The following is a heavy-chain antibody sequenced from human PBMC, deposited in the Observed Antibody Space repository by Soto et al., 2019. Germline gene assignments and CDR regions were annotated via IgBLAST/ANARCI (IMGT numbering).Heavy chain of an antibody. D-gene: IGHD3-22*01. CDR1: GFTFSSYA. J-gene: IGHJ4*02. CDR2: ISGSGGST. V-gene: IGHV3-23*01. CDR3: AKDRVTMIVVVITFDY. Sequence: GGSLRLSCAASGFTFSSYAMSWVRQAPGKGLEWVSAISGSGGSTYYADSVKGRFTISRDNSKNTLYLQMNSLRAEDTAVYYCAKDRVTMIVVVITFDYWGQGTLVTVSS.